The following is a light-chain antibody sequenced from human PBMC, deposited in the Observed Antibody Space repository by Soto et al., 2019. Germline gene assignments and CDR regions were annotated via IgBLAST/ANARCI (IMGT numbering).Light chain of an antibody. J-gene: IGLJ1*01. V-gene: IGLV2-14*01. CDR1: SSDVGGYDY. CDR2: EVN. CDR3: SSYSTTSTLV. Sequence: QSALTQPASGSGSPGQSVTISCTGASSDVGGYDYVSWYQQHPGKAPKLILYEVNIRPSGVSNHFSGSKSGNTASLIISGLQSDDEADYYCSSYSTTSTLVFGSGTKVTVL.